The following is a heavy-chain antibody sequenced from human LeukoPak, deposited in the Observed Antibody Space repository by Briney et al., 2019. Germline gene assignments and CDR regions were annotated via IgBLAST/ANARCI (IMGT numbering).Heavy chain of an antibody. J-gene: IGHJ4*02. D-gene: IGHD6-13*01. CDR2: INPNSGGT. CDR3: ARDQAIAAAAQGY. CDR1: GYTFTGYY. V-gene: IGHV1-2*02. Sequence: ASVKVSCKASGYTFTGYYMHWVRQAPGQGLEWMGWINPNSGGTNYAQKFQGRVTMTRDTSTSTAYMELRSLTSDDTAVYYCARDQAIAAAAQGYWGQGTLVTVSS.